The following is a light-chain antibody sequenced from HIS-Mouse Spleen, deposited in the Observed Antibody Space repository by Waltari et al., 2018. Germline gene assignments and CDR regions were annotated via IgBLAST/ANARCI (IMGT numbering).Light chain of an antibody. J-gene: IGLJ3*02. V-gene: IGLV1-40*01. CDR1: SSNTGAGYD. CDR3: QSYDSSLSGSV. CDR2: GNS. Sequence: QSVLTQPPSVSGAPGQRVTLSCTGSSSNTGAGYDVHWYQQLPGTPPKLLIYGNSNRPSGVPDRFSGSKSGTSASLAITGLQAEDEADYYCQSYDSSLSGSVFGGGTKLTVL.